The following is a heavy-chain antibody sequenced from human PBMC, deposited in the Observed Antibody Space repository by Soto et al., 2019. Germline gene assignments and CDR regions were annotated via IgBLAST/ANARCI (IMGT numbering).Heavy chain of an antibody. D-gene: IGHD2-2*01. V-gene: IGHV4-34*01. J-gene: IGHJ5*02. CDR1: GGXFSGYY. Sequence: TSETLSLTCAVHGGXFSGYYWDWIRQPPGKGLEWIGEVNHGGTSNYNPSLKSRVTISVDTSKNQFSLKLSSVTAADTAVYYCARGRIVLVPAAKYNWFDPWGQGTLVTVSS. CDR3: ARGRIVLVPAAKYNWFDP. CDR2: VNHGGTS.